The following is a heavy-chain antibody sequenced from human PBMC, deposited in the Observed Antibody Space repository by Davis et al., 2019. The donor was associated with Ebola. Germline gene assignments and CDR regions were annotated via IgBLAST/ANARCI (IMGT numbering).Heavy chain of an antibody. J-gene: IGHJ3*02. CDR1: GFTFSSYG. CDR2: IWYDGSNK. CDR3: ARDRSLRWRNDAFDI. Sequence: WGSLRLSCAASGFTFSSYGMHWVRQAPGKGLEWVAVIWYDGSNKYYADSVKGRFTISRDNAKNSLYLQMNSLRAEDTAVYYCARDRSLRWRNDAFDIWGQGTMVTVSS. V-gene: IGHV3-33*01. D-gene: IGHD4-23*01.